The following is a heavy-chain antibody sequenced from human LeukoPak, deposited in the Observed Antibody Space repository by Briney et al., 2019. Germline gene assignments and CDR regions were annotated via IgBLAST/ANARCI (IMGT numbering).Heavy chain of an antibody. J-gene: IGHJ4*02. D-gene: IGHD2-15*01. CDR2: ISYDGSNK. Sequence: GGSLRLSCAASGFTFSSYAMHGVRQAPGKGLECVAVISYDGSNKYYADSVKGRFTISRDNSKNTLYLQMNSLRAEDTAVYYCARAPLAVAATTYFDYWGQGTMVTVSS. CDR1: GFTFSSYA. V-gene: IGHV3-30*04. CDR3: ARAPLAVAATTYFDY.